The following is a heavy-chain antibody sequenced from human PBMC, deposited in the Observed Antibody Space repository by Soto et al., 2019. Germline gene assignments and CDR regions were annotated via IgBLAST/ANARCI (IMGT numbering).Heavy chain of an antibody. CDR3: VRDPRRYPFDSIGNFGWFDS. CDR1: GIGLSFSDYN. CDR2: ISSTSSYI. D-gene: IGHD3-22*01. J-gene: IGHJ5*01. V-gene: IGHV3-21*01. Sequence: GGSLRLSCAAHGIGLSFSDYNFNWVRQAPGKGLEWVSSISSTSSYIYYADSVKGRFTISRDNAKDSLYLQMNSLSADDTALYYCVRDPRRYPFDSIGNFGWFDSWGHGTLVTVSS.